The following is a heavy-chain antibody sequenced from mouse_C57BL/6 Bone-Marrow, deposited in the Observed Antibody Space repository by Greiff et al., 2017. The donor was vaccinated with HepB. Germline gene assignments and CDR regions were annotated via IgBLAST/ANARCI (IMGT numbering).Heavy chain of an antibody. D-gene: IGHD1-1*01. V-gene: IGHV1-54*01. Sequence: VQLQQSGAELVRPGTSVKVSCKASGYAFTNYLIEWVKQRPGQGLEWIGVINPGSGGTNYNEKFKGKATLTADKSSSTAYMQLSSLTSEDSAVYFCARSVVGAMDFGGQGTSVTVSA. CDR2: INPGSGGT. CDR3: ARSVVGAMDF. J-gene: IGHJ4*01. CDR1: GYAFTNYL.